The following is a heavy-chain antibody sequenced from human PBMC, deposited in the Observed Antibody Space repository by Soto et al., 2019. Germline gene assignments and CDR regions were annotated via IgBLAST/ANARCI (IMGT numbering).Heavy chain of an antibody. J-gene: IGHJ6*02. CDR2: IRSKAYGGTT. CDR3: TSTYYGSGRSMDV. Sequence: GGSQRLSCTASGFTCGDYAMSWFRQAPGKGLEWVGFIRSKAYGGTTEYAASVKGRFTISRDDSKSIAYLQMNSLKTEDTAVYYCTSTYYGSGRSMDVWGQGTTVTVSS. CDR1: GFTCGDYA. V-gene: IGHV3-49*03. D-gene: IGHD3-10*01.